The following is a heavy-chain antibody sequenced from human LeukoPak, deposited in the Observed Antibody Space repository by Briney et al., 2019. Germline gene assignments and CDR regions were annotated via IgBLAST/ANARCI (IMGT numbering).Heavy chain of an antibody. V-gene: IGHV1-69*13. J-gene: IGHJ4*02. CDR2: IIPIFGTA. CDR3: ARLGIAAAGNEVDY. CDR1: GGTFSSYA. Sequence: ASVKVSCKASGGTFSSYAISWVRQAPGQGLEWMGGIIPIFGTANYAQKFQGRVTITADESTSTAYMELSSLRSEDTAVYYCARLGIAAAGNEVDYWGQGTLVTVSS. D-gene: IGHD6-13*01.